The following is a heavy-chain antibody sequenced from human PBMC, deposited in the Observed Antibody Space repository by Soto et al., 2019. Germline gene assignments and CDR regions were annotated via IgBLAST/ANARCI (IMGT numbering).Heavy chain of an antibody. CDR3: TTDRNPYYDSSGYYPYYFDY. CDR1: GFTFSNAW. Sequence: EVQLVESGGGLVKPGGSLRLSCAASGFTFSNAWMNWVRQAPGKGLEWVGRIKSKTDGGTTDYAAPVKGRFTISRDDLKNTLYLQMNSLKTEDTAVYYCTTDRNPYYDSSGYYPYYFDYWGQGTLVTVSS. V-gene: IGHV3-15*07. CDR2: IKSKTDGGTT. D-gene: IGHD3-22*01. J-gene: IGHJ4*02.